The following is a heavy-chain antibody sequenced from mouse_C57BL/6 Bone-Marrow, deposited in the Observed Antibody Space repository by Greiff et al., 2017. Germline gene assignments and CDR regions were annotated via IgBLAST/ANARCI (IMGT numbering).Heavy chain of an antibody. J-gene: IGHJ2*01. CDR3: ARDRAITTGRGYYFDY. D-gene: IGHD1-1*01. CDR2: ISDGGSYT. CDR1: GFTFSSYA. Sequence: EVKVVESGGGLVKPGGSLKLSCAASGFTFSSYAMSWVRQTPEKRLEWVATISDGGSYTYYPDNVKGRFTISRDNAKNNLYLQMSHLKSEDTAMYYCARDRAITTGRGYYFDYWGQGTTLTVSS. V-gene: IGHV5-4*01.